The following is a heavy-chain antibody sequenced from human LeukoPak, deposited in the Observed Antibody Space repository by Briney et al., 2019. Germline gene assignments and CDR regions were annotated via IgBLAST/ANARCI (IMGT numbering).Heavy chain of an antibody. V-gene: IGHV1-46*01. Sequence: GASVKVSCKASGYTFTSYYMHWVRQAPGQGLEWMGIINPSGDSTSYAQKFQGRVTMTRDTSTSTVYMELSSLRSEDTAVYYCARDLVVPAAIIDYYYYYGMDVWGQGTTVTVSS. D-gene: IGHD2-2*01. CDR1: GYTFTSYY. CDR3: ARDLVVPAAIIDYYYYYGMDV. CDR2: INPSGDST. J-gene: IGHJ6*02.